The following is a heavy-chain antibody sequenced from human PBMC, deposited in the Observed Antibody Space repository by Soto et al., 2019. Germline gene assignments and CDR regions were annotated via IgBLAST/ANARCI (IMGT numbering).Heavy chain of an antibody. Sequence: GGSLRRSCEASGFICSSYAMNWVRQAPGKGLQWVSSITGSSDYTSYIASVKGRFTISRDNSKNTLYLQMNSLRAEDTAVYFCAKEQTTGAHYALDYWSQGTLVTVSS. V-gene: IGHV3-23*01. D-gene: IGHD2-8*02. CDR1: GFICSSYA. CDR2: ITGSSDYT. J-gene: IGHJ4*02. CDR3: AKEQTTGAHYALDY.